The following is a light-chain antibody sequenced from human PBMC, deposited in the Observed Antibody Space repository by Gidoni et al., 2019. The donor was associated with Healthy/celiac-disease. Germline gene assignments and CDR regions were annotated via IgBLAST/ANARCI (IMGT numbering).Light chain of an antibody. Sequence: DIVMNQSQDSLAVSLGERATINCKSSQSVLYSSNNKNYLAWYQQKQGQPPKLLIYWASTRESGVPDRFSGSGSGTDFTLTISSLQAEDVAVYYCQQYYSTPPTVGGGTKVEIK. CDR1: QSVLYSSNNKNY. CDR3: QQYYSTPPT. J-gene: IGKJ4*01. V-gene: IGKV4-1*01. CDR2: WAS.